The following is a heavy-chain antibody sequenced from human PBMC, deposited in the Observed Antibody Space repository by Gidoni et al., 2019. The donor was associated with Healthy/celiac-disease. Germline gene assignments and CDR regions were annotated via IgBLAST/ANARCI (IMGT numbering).Heavy chain of an antibody. CDR1: GHTFTSYD. CDR3: ARGGYYGSGKFNY. D-gene: IGHD3-10*01. CDR2: MNPNSGNT. Sequence: QVPLVQSGAAVKKPGPSVKGSCKASGHTFTSYDINWVRQATGQGLEWMGWMNPNSGNTGYAQKFQGRVTMTRNTSISTAYMELSSLGSEDTAVYYCARGGYYGSGKFNYWGQGTLVTVSS. V-gene: IGHV1-8*01. J-gene: IGHJ4*02.